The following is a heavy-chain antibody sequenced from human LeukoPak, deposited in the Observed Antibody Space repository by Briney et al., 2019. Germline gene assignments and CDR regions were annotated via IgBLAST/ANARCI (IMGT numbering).Heavy chain of an antibody. J-gene: IGHJ6*04. CDR2: IWYDGSNK. D-gene: IGHD3-10*01. CDR1: GLTFSSYG. CDR3: ARGDGGLWFGELFGYYYGMDV. V-gene: IGHV3-33*01. Sequence: GGSLRLSCAASGLTFSSYGMHWVRQAPGKGLEWVAVIWYDGSNKYYADSVKGRFTISRDNSKNTLYLQMNSLRAEDTAVYYCARGDGGLWFGELFGYYYGMDVWGKGTTVTVSS.